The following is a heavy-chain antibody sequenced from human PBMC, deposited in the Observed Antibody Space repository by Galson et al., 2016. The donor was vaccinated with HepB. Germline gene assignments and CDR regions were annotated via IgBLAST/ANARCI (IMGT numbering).Heavy chain of an antibody. Sequence: SLRPSCAASGFTFSRYGMHWVRQAPGAGLESVAFIWYDGTNKFYADSVKGRFTISRDNSKNTLYLQRNSMRAADTAVYYCAREDPNIAVAALDYWGQGTLVTDSS. CDR1: GFTFSRYG. V-gene: IGHV3-33*01. CDR3: AREDPNIAVAALDY. D-gene: IGHD6-19*01. CDR2: IWYDGTNK. J-gene: IGHJ4*02.